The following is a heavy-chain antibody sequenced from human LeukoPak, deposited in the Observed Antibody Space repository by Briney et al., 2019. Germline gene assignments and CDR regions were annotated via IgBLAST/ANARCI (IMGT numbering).Heavy chain of an antibody. CDR2: IYYSGST. J-gene: IGHJ3*02. V-gene: IGHV4-39*01. CDR3: LVPPDIVVVPAAFDAFDI. D-gene: IGHD2-2*01. Sequence: SETLSLTCTVSGGSISSSSYYWGWIRQPPGKGLEWIGSIYYSGSTYYNPSLKSRVTISVDTSKNQFSLKLSSVTAADTAVYYCLVPPDIVVVPAAFDAFDIWGQGTMDTVSS. CDR1: GGSISSSSYY.